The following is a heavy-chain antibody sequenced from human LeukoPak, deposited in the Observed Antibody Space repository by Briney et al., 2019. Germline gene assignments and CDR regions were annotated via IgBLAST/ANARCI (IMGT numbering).Heavy chain of an antibody. CDR3: AKVRGWFGELFPPPDY. CDR2: ISYDGSNK. CDR1: GFTFSSYG. V-gene: IGHV3-30*18. Sequence: GGSLRLSCAASGFTFSSYGMHWVRQAPGKGLEWVAVISYDGSNKYYADSVKGRFTISRDNSKNTLYLQMNSLRAEDTAVYCCAKVRGWFGELFPPPDYWGQGTLVTVSS. J-gene: IGHJ4*02. D-gene: IGHD3-10*01.